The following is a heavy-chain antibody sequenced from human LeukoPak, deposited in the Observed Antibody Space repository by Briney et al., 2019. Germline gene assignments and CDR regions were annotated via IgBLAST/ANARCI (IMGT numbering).Heavy chain of an antibody. D-gene: IGHD3-3*01. Sequence: SETLSLTCAVSGYSISSGYYWGWIRQPPGKGLEWIGSIYHSGSTYYNPSLKSRVTISVDTSKNQFSLKPSSVTAADTAVYYCASSLTIFGVVPFDYWGQGTLVTVSS. CDR3: ASSLTIFGVVPFDY. CDR2: IYHSGST. V-gene: IGHV4-38-2*01. J-gene: IGHJ4*02. CDR1: GYSISSGYY.